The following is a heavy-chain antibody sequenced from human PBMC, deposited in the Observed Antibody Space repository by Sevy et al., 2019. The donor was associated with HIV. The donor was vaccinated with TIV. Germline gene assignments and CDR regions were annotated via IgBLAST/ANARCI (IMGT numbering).Heavy chain of an antibody. V-gene: IGHV3-23*01. CDR2: LSFGCVKI. CDR3: AREGCTRPHDY. D-gene: IGHD2-8*01. CDR1: GFAFYDYS. J-gene: IGHJ4*02. Sequence: GGSLRLSCAASGFAFYDYSMSWIRQAPGKGLEWVATLSFGCVKINYADSVKGGFTISRDNSKNSFYLQMDNLRVEDTALYYCAREGCTRPHDYWGQGTRVTVSS.